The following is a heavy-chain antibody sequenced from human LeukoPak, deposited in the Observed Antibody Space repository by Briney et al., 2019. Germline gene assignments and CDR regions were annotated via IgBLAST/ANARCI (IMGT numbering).Heavy chain of an antibody. V-gene: IGHV4-34*01. CDR3: ARVSCSSTSCYDAFDI. CDR1: GGSFSGYY. Sequence: SETLSLTCAVYGGSFSGYYWSWIRQPPGKGLEWIGEINHSGSTNYNPSLKSRVTISADTSKNQFSLKLSSVTAADTAVYYCARVSCSSTSCYDAFDIWGQGTMVTVSS. CDR2: INHSGST. D-gene: IGHD2-2*01. J-gene: IGHJ3*02.